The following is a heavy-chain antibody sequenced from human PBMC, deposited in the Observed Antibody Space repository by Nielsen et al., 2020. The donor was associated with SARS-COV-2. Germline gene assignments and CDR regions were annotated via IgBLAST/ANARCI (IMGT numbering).Heavy chain of an antibody. V-gene: IGHV1-24*01. CDR3: ATSDFTIIPLF. CDR2: FDPEDGEI. Sequence: ASVKVSCKVFGYSLTEISMHWVRQAPGKGLEWMGSFDPEDGEIIYAQKFEGRVTMTEDTSTDTAYMELRSLRSEDTAVYYCATSDFTIIPLFWGQGTAVTVSS. CDR1: GYSLTEIS. J-gene: IGHJ6*02. D-gene: IGHD3-3*01.